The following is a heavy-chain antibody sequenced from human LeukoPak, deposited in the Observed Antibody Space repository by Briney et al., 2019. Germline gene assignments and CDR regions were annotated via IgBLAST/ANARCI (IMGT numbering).Heavy chain of an antibody. Sequence: SETLSLTCNVSGGSITSYYWNWIRQPPGKGLEWIGHIYHTGSTNSNPSLKSRLTISLDTSKKQFSLKLISVTAADTAIYYCASSYFYDGNRYFDYWGQGALVTVSS. CDR3: ASSYFYDGNRYFDY. CDR2: IYHTGST. V-gene: IGHV4-59*08. CDR1: GGSITSYY. D-gene: IGHD3-22*01. J-gene: IGHJ4*02.